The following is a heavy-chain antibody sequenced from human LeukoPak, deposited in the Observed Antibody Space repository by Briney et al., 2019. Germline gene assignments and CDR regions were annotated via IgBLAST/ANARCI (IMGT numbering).Heavy chain of an antibody. D-gene: IGHD1-26*01. CDR1: GFTFSDSA. V-gene: IGHV3-73*01. J-gene: IGHJ5*02. Sequence: GGSLRLFCVACGFTFSDSAIHWVRRSSGRGLEWIGHMDKETNLYATALAASVKGRFTVSRDDSKNTAYLHMNSLKTEDTALYYCTRDSGTYNWFDPWGQGTLVTVSS. CDR2: MDKETNLYAT. CDR3: TRDSGTYNWFDP.